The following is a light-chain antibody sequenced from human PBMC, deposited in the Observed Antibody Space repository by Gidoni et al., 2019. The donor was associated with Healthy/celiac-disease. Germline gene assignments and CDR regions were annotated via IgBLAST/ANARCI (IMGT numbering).Light chain of an antibody. CDR2: VAS. V-gene: IGKV3-20*01. J-gene: IGKJ5*01. CDR3: QQYGSSPIT. Sequence: IVLTQSPGTLSSSPGERATLSCRASQRVSSRYLAWYQQKPGQAHRLLIYVASRRATGIPDRFSGSGSGKDFTLTISRLEPEDFAVYYCQQYGSSPITFGQXTRLEIK. CDR1: QRVSSRY.